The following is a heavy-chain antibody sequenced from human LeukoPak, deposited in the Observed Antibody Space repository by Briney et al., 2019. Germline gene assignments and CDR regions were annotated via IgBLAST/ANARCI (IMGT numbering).Heavy chain of an antibody. V-gene: IGHV3-20*04. CDR3: AKDGLGRLVVGNARPRNYFDY. Sequence: GGSLRLSCAASGFTFDDYGMSWVRQAPGKGLEWVSGINWNGGSTGYADSVKGRFTISRDNAKNSLYLQMNSLRAEDTALYYCAKDGLGRLVVGNARPRNYFDYWGQGALVTVSS. D-gene: IGHD1-26*01. CDR1: GFTFDDYG. J-gene: IGHJ4*02. CDR2: INWNGGST.